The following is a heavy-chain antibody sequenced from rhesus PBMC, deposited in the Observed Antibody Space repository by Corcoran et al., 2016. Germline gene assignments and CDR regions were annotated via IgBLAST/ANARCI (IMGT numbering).Heavy chain of an antibody. CDR3: ARVAGVIINWYFDL. J-gene: IGHJ2*01. V-gene: IGHV4-106*01. CDR2: IYGSGGGT. Sequence: QVQLQESGPGLVKPSETLSLTCAVSGGSISDDYYWSWIRQPPGKGLEWIGYIYGSGGGTNYNPSLKNRVTISIDTSKNQFSLKLSSVTAADTAVYYCARVAGVIINWYFDLWGPGTPITISS. D-gene: IGHD3-34*01. CDR1: GGSISDDYY.